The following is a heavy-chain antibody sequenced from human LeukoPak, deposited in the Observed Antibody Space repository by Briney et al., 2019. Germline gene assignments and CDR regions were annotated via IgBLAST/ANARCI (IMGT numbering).Heavy chain of an antibody. CDR1: GFTFSNYN. CDR3: TTDAPYYYGSGTKTDAFDL. CDR2: IKSKISGGTT. Sequence: GGSLRLSCAASGFTFSNYNMNWVRQAPGKGLEWVGRIKSKISGGTTDYAAHVKGRFTISRDHSKNTLYLQMNSLKTEDTAVYYCTTDAPYYYGSGTKTDAFDLWGQGTMVTVSA. V-gene: IGHV3-15*01. D-gene: IGHD3-10*01. J-gene: IGHJ3*01.